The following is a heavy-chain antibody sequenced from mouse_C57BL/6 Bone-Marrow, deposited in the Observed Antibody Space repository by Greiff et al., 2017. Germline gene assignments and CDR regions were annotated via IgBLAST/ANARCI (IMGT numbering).Heavy chain of an antibody. CDR2: IDPSDSET. V-gene: IGHV1-52*01. CDR3: ARGGYGNYVSYYYAMDY. D-gene: IGHD2-1*01. Sequence: QVQLQQPGAELVRPGSSVKLSCKASGYTFTSYWMHWVKQRPIQGLEWIGNIDPSDSETHYNQKFKDKATLTVDKSSSTAYMQLSSLTSEDSAVYYCARGGYGNYVSYYYAMDYWGQGTSVTGSS. CDR1: GYTFTSYW. J-gene: IGHJ4*01.